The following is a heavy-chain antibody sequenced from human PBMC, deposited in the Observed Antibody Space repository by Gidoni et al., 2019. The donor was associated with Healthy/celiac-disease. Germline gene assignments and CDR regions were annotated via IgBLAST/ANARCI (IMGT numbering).Heavy chain of an antibody. CDR3: ARVNSSGWYGGFDY. D-gene: IGHD6-19*01. V-gene: IGHV4-61*01. J-gene: IGHJ4*02. CDR2: IYYRGST. CDR1: GGSVSSGSYY. Sequence: QVQLQESGPGLVKPSETLSLTCTVSGGSVSSGSYYWSWIRQPPGKGLEWIGYIYYRGSTNYNPSLKSRVTISVDTSKNQFSLKLSSVTAADTAVYYCARVNSSGWYGGFDYWGQGTLVTVSS.